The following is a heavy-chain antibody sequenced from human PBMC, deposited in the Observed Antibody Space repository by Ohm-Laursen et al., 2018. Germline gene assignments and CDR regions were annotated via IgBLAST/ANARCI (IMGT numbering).Heavy chain of an antibody. CDR3: ATDPRLWFGELSRYGMDV. J-gene: IGHJ6*02. Sequence: GASVKVSCKVSGYTLTELSMHWVRQAPGKGLEWMGGFDPEDGETIYAQKFQGRVTMTEDTSTDTAYMELSSLRSEDTAVYYCATDPRLWFGELSRYGMDVWGQGTTVTVSS. CDR2: FDPEDGET. CDR1: GYTLTELS. D-gene: IGHD3-10*01. V-gene: IGHV1-24*01.